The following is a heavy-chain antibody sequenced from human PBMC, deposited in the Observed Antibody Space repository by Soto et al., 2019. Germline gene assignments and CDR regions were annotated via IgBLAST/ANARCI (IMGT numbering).Heavy chain of an antibody. Sequence: PGGSLRLSCAASGFTFSSYAMHWVRQAPGKGLEWVAVISYDGSNKYYADSVKGRFTISRDNSKNTLYLQMNSLRAEDTAVYYCARDDRSGWYFEAVNYYYYYGMDVWGQGTTVTVSS. CDR1: GFTFSSYA. D-gene: IGHD6-19*01. CDR2: ISYDGSNK. CDR3: ARDDRSGWYFEAVNYYYYYGMDV. V-gene: IGHV3-30-3*01. J-gene: IGHJ6*02.